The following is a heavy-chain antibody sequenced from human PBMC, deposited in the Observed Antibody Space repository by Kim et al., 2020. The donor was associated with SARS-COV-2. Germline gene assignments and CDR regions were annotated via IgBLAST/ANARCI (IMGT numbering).Heavy chain of an antibody. CDR2: IWYDGSNK. CDR3: ARGGYSYGWDYYDSSGWADY. V-gene: IGHV3-33*01. J-gene: IGHJ4*02. CDR1: GFTFSSYG. Sequence: GGSLRLSCVASGFTFSSYGMHWVRQAPGKGLEWVAVIWYDGSNKYYADSVKGRFTISRDNSKNTLYLQMNSLRAEDTAVYYCARGGYSYGWDYYDSSGWADYWGQGTLVTVSS. D-gene: IGHD3-22*01.